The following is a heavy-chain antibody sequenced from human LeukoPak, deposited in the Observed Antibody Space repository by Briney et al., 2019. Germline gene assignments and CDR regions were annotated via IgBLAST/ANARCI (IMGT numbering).Heavy chain of an antibody. V-gene: IGHV3-23*01. J-gene: IGHJ5*02. D-gene: IGHD6-19*01. CDR1: GFTFSSYG. Sequence: GGTLRLSCAASGFTFSSYGMSWVRQAPGKGLEWVSAISGSGGSTYYADSVKGRFAISGDNSKNTLYLQMNSLRPKDTAVYYCAKNEFWASGWSRFDPWGQGTLVTVSS. CDR3: AKNEFWASGWSRFDP. CDR2: ISGSGGST.